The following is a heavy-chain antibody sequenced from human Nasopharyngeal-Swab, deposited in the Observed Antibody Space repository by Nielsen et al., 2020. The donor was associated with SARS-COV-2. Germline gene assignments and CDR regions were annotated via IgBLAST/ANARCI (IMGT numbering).Heavy chain of an antibody. D-gene: IGHD2-15*01. J-gene: IGHJ6*02. V-gene: IGHV1-2*04. Sequence: ASVKVSCKASGYTFTGYYMHWVRQAPGQGLEWMGWINPNSGGTNYAQKFQGWVTMTRDTSTSTAYMELSRLRSDDTAVYYCARSEGYCSGGSCLGGYGMDVWGQGTTVTVSS. CDR3: ARSEGYCSGGSCLGGYGMDV. CDR1: GYTFTGYY. CDR2: INPNSGGT.